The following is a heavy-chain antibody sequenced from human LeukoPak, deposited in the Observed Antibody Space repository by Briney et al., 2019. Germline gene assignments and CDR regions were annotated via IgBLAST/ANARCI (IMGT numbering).Heavy chain of an antibody. CDR2: IYHSGST. J-gene: IGHJ3*02. D-gene: IGHD3-22*01. Sequence: PSQTLSLTCTVSGGSISSGGYYWSWIRQPPGKGLEWIGYIYHSGSTYYNPSLKSRVTISVDRSKNQFSLKLSSVTAADTAVYYCARCYYDSSGSTDRSDAFDIWGQGTMVTVSS. CDR3: ARCYYDSSGSTDRSDAFDI. V-gene: IGHV4-30-2*01. CDR1: GGSISSGGYY.